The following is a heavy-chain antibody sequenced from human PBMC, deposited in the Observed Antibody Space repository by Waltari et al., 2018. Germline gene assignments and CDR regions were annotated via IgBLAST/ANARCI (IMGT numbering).Heavy chain of an antibody. CDR3: ARGQPITMIVVVITPYFDY. D-gene: IGHD3-22*01. Sequence: QVQLQQWGAGLLKPSETLSLTCAAHGGSFSGYYWSWIRQPPGKGLEWIGEINHSGSTNYNPSLKSRVTISVDTSKNQFSLKLSSVTAADTAVYYCARGQPITMIVVVITPYFDYWGQGTLVTVSS. J-gene: IGHJ4*02. V-gene: IGHV4-34*01. CDR1: GGSFSGYY. CDR2: INHSGST.